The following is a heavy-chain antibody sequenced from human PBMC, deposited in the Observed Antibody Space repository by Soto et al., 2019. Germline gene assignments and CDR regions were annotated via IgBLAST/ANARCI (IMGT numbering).Heavy chain of an antibody. CDR2: IDPSDSYT. V-gene: IGHV5-10-1*01. CDR1: GYSFTSYW. Sequence: LGESLKISCKGSGYSFTSYWISWVRQMPGKGLEWMGRIDPSDSYTNYSPSFQGHVTISADKSISTAYLQWSSLKASDTAMYYCAGSQVGATSYWGQGTLVTVSS. CDR3: AGSQVGATSY. D-gene: IGHD1-26*01. J-gene: IGHJ4*02.